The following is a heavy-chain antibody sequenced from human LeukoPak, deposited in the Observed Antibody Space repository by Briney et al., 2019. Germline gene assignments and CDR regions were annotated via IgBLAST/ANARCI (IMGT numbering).Heavy chain of an antibody. CDR3: ARDGTAPGLYFDL. J-gene: IGHJ4*01. CDR2: IYYSGST. CDR1: GGSISSYY. D-gene: IGHD6-13*01. V-gene: IGHV4-59*01. Sequence: SETLSLTCTVSGGSISSYYWSWIRQPPGKGLEWIGYIYYSGSTNYNPSLKSRVTISVDTSKNQFSLKLSSVTAADTAVYYCARDGTAPGLYFDLWGQGTLVTVSS.